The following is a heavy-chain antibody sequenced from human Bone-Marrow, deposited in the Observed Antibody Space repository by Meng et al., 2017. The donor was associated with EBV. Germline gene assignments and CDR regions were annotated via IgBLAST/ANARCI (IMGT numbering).Heavy chain of an antibody. CDR3: ARDSSGDSRNFDP. J-gene: IGHJ5*02. Sequence: QVQLVQSGAEGKKPGASVKVSCKASGYTFSTYAIHWVRQAPGQRLEWMGWINVGNGDTKYSQKLQGRVTITRDTSASTAYMELRSLRSEDTAVYYCARDSSGDSRNFDPWGQGTLVTVSS. CDR1: GYTFSTYA. CDR2: INVGNGDT. D-gene: IGHD3-22*01. V-gene: IGHV1-3*01.